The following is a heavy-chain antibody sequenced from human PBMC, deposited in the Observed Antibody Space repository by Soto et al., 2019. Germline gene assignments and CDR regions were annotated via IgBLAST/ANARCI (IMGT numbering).Heavy chain of an antibody. D-gene: IGHD3-22*01. J-gene: IGHJ4*02. CDR3: ARGTDSSDYYYFY. Sequence: SVTVSCKASGSTFIISAISWLRQAPGQGLEWMGGIIPLFATGNYAQKFQGRVTITADESTSTAYMELSSLRSEDTAIYYCARGTDSSDYYYFYWGQGTLVTVSS. CDR1: GSTFIISA. CDR2: IIPLFATG. V-gene: IGHV1-69*13.